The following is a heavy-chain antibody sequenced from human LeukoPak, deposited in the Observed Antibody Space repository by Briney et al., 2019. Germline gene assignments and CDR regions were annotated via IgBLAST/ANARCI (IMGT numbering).Heavy chain of an antibody. CDR1: GGTFSSYT. CDR3: ARDRKNFDY. V-gene: IGHV1-69*06. CDR2: IIPVFGTA. D-gene: IGHD1-14*01. J-gene: IGHJ4*02. Sequence: SVKVSCKASGGTFSSYTINWVRQAPGQGLEWMGGIIPVFGTANYAQKFQGRVTITADKSTSTAYMELSSLRSEDTAVYYCARDRKNFDYWGQGTLVTVSS.